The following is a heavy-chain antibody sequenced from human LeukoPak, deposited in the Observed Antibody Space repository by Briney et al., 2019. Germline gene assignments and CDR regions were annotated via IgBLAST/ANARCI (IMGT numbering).Heavy chain of an antibody. V-gene: IGHV3-23*01. CDR1: GFTFSSYA. Sequence: GGSRNPSFAASGFTFSSYAMSGVRKVPGRGLDWVSPISGSGGSTYYADSVKGRFTISRDNSKNTLYLQMNSLRAEDTAVYYCAKDIDYDILTGYDAFDIWGQGTMVTVSS. J-gene: IGHJ3*02. CDR2: ISGSGGST. CDR3: AKDIDYDILTGYDAFDI. D-gene: IGHD3-9*01.